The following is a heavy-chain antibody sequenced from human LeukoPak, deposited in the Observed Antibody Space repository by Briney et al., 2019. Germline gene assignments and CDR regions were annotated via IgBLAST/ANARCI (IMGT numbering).Heavy chain of an antibody. CDR3: ARINSSSWYYYYYYYMDV. V-gene: IGHV3-48*01. CDR2: ISSSSSTI. Sequence: GGSLRLSCAASGFTFSSYSMNWVRQAPGKGLEWVSYISSSSSTIYYADSVKGRFTISRDNAKNSLYLQMNSLRAEDTAVYYCARINSSSWYYYYYYYMDVWGKGTTVTVSS. CDR1: GFTFSSYS. J-gene: IGHJ6*03. D-gene: IGHD6-13*01.